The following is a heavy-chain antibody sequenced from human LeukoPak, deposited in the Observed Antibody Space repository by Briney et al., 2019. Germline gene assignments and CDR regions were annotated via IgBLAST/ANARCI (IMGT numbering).Heavy chain of an antibody. J-gene: IGHJ4*02. CDR3: ARVAPPNPY. V-gene: IGHV4-59*12. CDR2: IYYSGST. Sequence: SETLSLTCSVSGGSIRGYYWSWIRQPPGKGVEWIGYIYYSGSTNYNPSLKSRVTISVDTSKNQFSLKMSSVTAADTAVYYCARVAPPNPYWGQGTLVTVSS. CDR1: GGSIRGYY.